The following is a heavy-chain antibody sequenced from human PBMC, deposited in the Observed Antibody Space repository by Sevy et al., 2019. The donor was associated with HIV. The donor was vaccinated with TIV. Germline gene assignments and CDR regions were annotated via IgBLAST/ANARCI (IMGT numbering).Heavy chain of an antibody. CDR2: IYYSGST. J-gene: IGHJ6*02. CDR3: ARIEYYYYYGMDV. CDR1: GGSISSGGYY. V-gene: IGHV4-31*03. Sequence: SETLSLTCTVSGGSISSGGYYWSWIRQHPGKGLELIGYIYYSGSTYYNPSLKSRVTISVDTSKNQFSLKLSSVTAADTAVYYCARIEYYYYYGMDVWGQGTTVTVSS.